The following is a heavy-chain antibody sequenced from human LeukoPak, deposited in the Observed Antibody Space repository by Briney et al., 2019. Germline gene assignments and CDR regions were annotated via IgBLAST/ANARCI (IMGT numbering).Heavy chain of an antibody. D-gene: IGHD3-22*01. V-gene: IGHV3-23*01. CDR1: GFTFSSYA. CDR2: ISGSDGST. Sequence: GGSLRLSCAASGFTFSSYAMSWVRQAPGKGLEWVSAISGSDGSTYYADSVKGRFTISRDNSKNTLYLQMNSLRAEDTAVYYCAKGSDSSGYYYVLCFDYWGQGTLVTVSS. CDR3: AKGSDSSGYYYVLCFDY. J-gene: IGHJ4*02.